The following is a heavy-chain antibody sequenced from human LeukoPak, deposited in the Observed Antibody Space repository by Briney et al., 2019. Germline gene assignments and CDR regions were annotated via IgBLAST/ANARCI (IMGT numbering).Heavy chain of an antibody. CDR1: GFTFKTYS. D-gene: IGHD3-10*01. CDR3: AGSPFLRGVITQFDS. V-gene: IGHV3-48*02. J-gene: IGHJ4*02. Sequence: GGSLRLSCAASGFTFKTYSMNWVRQAPGKGLEWISYISYGSRTIYYADSVKGRFTISRDDARNSLDLQLSNLRDGDTAVHYCAGSPFLRGVITQFDSWGQGSLVTVSS. CDR2: ISYGSRTI.